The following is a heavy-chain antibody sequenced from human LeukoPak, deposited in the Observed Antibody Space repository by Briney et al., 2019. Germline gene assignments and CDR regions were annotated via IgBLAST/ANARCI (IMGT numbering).Heavy chain of an antibody. CDR3: AKDLTRGYSYGTNMGIFDY. J-gene: IGHJ4*02. CDR2: ISGSGGST. V-gene: IGHV3-23*01. CDR1: GFTFSSYA. D-gene: IGHD5-18*01. Sequence: GGSLRLSCAASGFTFSSYAMSWVRQAPGKGLEGVSAISGSGGSTYYADSVKDRFTIHRDNSKNTLYMQMNSLRAEDTAVYYCAKDLTRGYSYGTNMGIFDYWGQGTLVTVSS.